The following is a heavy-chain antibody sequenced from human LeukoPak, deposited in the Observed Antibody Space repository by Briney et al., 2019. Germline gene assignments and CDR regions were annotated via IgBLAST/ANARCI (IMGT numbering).Heavy chain of an antibody. Sequence: SGGSLKLSCAASGFTFSSYAMHWVRQAPGKGLEWVAVISYDGSNKYYADSVKGRFTISRDNSKNTLYLQMNSLRAEDTAVYYCARDSRGPGGPPRGAFDIWGQGTMVTVSS. CDR1: GFTFSSYA. V-gene: IGHV3-30*04. J-gene: IGHJ3*02. CDR2: ISYDGSNK. CDR3: ARDSRGPGGPPRGAFDI. D-gene: IGHD3-10*01.